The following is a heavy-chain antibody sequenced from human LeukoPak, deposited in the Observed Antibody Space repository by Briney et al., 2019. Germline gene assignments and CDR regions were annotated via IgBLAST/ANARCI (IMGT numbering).Heavy chain of an antibody. J-gene: IGHJ5*02. Sequence: SETLSPTCAVYGGSFSGYYWSWIRQPPGKGLEWIGEINHSGSTNYNPSLKSRVTISVDTSKNQFSLKLSSVTAADTAVYYCANFITMVRGVINATGNWFDPWGQGTLVTVSS. CDR2: INHSGST. CDR3: ANFITMVRGVINATGNWFDP. V-gene: IGHV4-34*01. CDR1: GGSFSGYY. D-gene: IGHD3-10*01.